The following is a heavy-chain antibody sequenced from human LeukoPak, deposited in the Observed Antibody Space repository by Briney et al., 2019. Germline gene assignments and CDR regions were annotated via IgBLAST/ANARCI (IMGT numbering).Heavy chain of an antibody. Sequence: SETLSLTCAVYGGSFSGYYWSWIRQPPGKGLEWIGEINHSGSTNYNPSLKSRVTISVDTSKNQFSLKLSSVTAADTAVYYCARLGEGATFDYWGQGTLVTVSS. CDR1: GGSFSGYY. CDR2: INHSGST. CDR3: ARLGEGATFDY. J-gene: IGHJ4*02. V-gene: IGHV4-34*01. D-gene: IGHD4/OR15-4a*01.